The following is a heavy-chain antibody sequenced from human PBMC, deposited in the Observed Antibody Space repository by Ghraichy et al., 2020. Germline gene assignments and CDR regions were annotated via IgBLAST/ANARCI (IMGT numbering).Heavy chain of an antibody. CDR2: IFSGGTA. CDR1: GFTVSSNY. Sequence: GGSLRLSCAASGFTVSSNYMSWVRQAPGKGLEWVSVIFSGGTAYYADSVKGRFTVSRDNSKNTLYLQMNSLRAEDTAVYYCARDFHSSGTFSYYGMDVWGQGTTVTVSS. J-gene: IGHJ6*02. D-gene: IGHD3-10*01. CDR3: ARDFHSSGTFSYYGMDV. V-gene: IGHV3-53*01.